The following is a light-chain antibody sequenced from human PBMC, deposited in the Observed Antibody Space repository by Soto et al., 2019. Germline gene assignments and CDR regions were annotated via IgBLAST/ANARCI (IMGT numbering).Light chain of an antibody. Sequence: QAVVTQEPSLTVSPGGTVTLTCASSTXAVTIANYPNWFQLKPGQAPRPLIYSTSHKHSRTPARFSGSLLGGKAALTLSGVQSEDEADYYCLLYYGATQSFVFGTGTKVTVL. J-gene: IGLJ1*01. CDR3: LLYYGATQSFV. CDR1: TXAVTIANY. V-gene: IGLV7-43*01. CDR2: STS.